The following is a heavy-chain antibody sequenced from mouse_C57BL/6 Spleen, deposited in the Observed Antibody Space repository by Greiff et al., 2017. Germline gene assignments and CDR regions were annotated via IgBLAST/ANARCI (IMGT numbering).Heavy chain of an antibody. CDR1: GYTFTSYW. CDR3: ARWWDGYYDY. D-gene: IGHD2-3*01. Sequence: QVQLQQPGAELVRPGSSVKLSCKASGYTFTSYWMHWVKQRPIQGLEWIGNIDPSDSETPYNQKFKDKATLTVDKSSSTAYMQLSSLTSEDSAVYYGARWWDGYYDYWGQGTTLTVSS. CDR2: IDPSDSET. J-gene: IGHJ2*01. V-gene: IGHV1-52*01.